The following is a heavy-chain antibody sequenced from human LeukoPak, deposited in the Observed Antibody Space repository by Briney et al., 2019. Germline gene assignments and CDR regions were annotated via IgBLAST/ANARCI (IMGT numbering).Heavy chain of an antibody. CDR3: ARGQWLVRAFDI. CDR1: GFTFSSYS. J-gene: IGHJ3*02. CDR2: ISSSSYI. V-gene: IGHV3-21*01. D-gene: IGHD6-19*01. Sequence: GGSLRLSCAASGFTFSSYSMNWVRQAPGKGLEWVSSISSSSYIYYADSVKGRFTISRDNAKNSLYLQMNSLRAEDTAVYYCARGQWLVRAFDIWGQGTMVTVSS.